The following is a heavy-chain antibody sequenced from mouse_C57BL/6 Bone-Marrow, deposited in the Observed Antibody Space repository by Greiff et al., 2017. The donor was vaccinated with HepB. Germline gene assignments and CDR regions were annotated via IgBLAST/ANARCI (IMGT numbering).Heavy chain of an antibody. CDR3: ARSYYSNYVYAMDY. D-gene: IGHD2-5*01. V-gene: IGHV5-4*03. CDR1: GFTFSSYA. J-gene: IGHJ4*01. CDR2: ISDGGSYT. Sequence: EVMLVESGGGLVKPGGSLKLSCAASGFTFSSYAMSWVRQTPEKRLEWVATISDGGSYTYYPDNVKGRFTISRDNAKNNLYLQMSHLKSEDTAMYYCARSYYSNYVYAMDYWGQGTSVTVSS.